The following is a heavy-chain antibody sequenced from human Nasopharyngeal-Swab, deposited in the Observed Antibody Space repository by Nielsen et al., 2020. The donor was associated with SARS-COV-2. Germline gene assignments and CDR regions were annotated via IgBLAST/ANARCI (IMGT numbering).Heavy chain of an antibody. CDR2: ISSSSSIS. Sequence: GGSLRLSCAASEFTMSRNGMHWVRQAPGKGLEWVAYISSSSSISYYADSVKGRFTISRDNPKNSLYLQMNSLRDEDTALYYCARDVAIVGATLEKWGQGTLVTVSS. D-gene: IGHD1-26*01. V-gene: IGHV3-48*02. CDR1: EFTMSRNG. J-gene: IGHJ4*02. CDR3: ARDVAIVGATLEK.